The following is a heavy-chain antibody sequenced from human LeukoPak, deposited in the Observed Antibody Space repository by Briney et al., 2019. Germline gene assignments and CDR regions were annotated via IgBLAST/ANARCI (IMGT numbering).Heavy chain of an antibody. CDR1: GFTFNSYG. Sequence: GGSLRLSCAASGFTFNSYGMHWVRQAPGKGLEWVTFIRYDGSNKYYADSVKGRFTISRDNSKNTLYLQMNSLRAEDTAVYYCAKDLDTAAAGTGYYYYYYGMDVWGQGTTVTVSS. V-gene: IGHV3-30*02. D-gene: IGHD6-13*01. J-gene: IGHJ6*02. CDR2: IRYDGSNK. CDR3: AKDLDTAAAGTGYYYYYYGMDV.